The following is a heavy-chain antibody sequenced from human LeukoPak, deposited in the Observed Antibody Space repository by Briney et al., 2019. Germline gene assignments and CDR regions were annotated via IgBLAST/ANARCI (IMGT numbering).Heavy chain of an antibody. CDR3: ARWEVDY. D-gene: IGHD1-26*01. CDR1: GFTFSSYG. J-gene: IGHJ4*02. Sequence: QPGGSLRLSCAASGFTFSSYGMHWVRQAPGKGLEWVALIWYDGSNKYYADSVKGRFTISGDNSKNTLYLQMNSLRVEDTAVYYCARWEVDYWGQGTLVTVSS. V-gene: IGHV3-33*01. CDR2: IWYDGSNK.